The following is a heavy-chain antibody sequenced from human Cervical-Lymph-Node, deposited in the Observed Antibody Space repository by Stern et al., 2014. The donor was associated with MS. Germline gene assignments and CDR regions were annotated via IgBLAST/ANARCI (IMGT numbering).Heavy chain of an antibody. V-gene: IGHV5-51*01. J-gene: IGHJ1*01. D-gene: IGHD6-13*01. CDR3: ARCYRGISAAGTYFLY. CDR2: IYPDDSDT. Sequence: VQLVQSGGEVKEPGESLKISCEGSGYSFPNYWIAWVRQMPGKGLEWMGIIYPDDSDTRYSPSFQGQVTISVDKSISTAYLQWSSLKASDTAMYYCARCYRGISAAGTYFLYWGQGTLVTVSS. CDR1: GYSFPNYW.